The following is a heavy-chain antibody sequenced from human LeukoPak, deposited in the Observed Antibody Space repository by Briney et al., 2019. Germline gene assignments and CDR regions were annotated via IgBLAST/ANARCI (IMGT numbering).Heavy chain of an antibody. CDR1: GGSISTYY. Sequence: TSETLSLTCTVSGGSISTYYWNWIRQPPGKGLEWIGYIYHSGSTNYNPSLQSRVTISVDTSKNQFSLNLNSVTAADTAVYYCARSRGYSGYDVTYWGQGTLVTVSS. D-gene: IGHD5-12*01. CDR3: ARSRGYSGYDVTY. V-gene: IGHV4-59*12. J-gene: IGHJ4*02. CDR2: IYHSGST.